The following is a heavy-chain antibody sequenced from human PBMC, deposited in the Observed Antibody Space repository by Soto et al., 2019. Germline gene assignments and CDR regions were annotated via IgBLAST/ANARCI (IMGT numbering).Heavy chain of an antibody. CDR2: IYYSGST. J-gene: IGHJ5*02. D-gene: IGHD3-16*01. V-gene: IGHV4-59*08. CDR3: ARFWDRDWFDP. CDR1: GGSISSYY. Sequence: PSETLSLTCTVSGGSISSYYWSWIRQPPGKGLEWIGYIYYSGSTNYNPSLKSRVTISVDTSKNQFSLKLSSVTAADTAVYYCARFWDRDWFDPWGQGTLVTVS.